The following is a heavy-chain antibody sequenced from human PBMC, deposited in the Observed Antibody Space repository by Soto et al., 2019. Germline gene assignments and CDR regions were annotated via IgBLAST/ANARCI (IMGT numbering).Heavy chain of an antibody. CDR3: WRPPRATVTDKNFYF. Sequence: EVQLLESGGGLVQPGGSLRLSCTASGFTLNNHAMSWVRQAPGKGLEWVSVISGSDGSTYYADSVRGRFSISRDSSKNKLYLQMSSLGAEETAVYYCWRPPRATVTDKNFYFWGPGTLVTVSS. CDR1: GFTLNNHA. CDR2: ISGSDGST. J-gene: IGHJ4*02. V-gene: IGHV3-23*01. D-gene: IGHD4-17*01.